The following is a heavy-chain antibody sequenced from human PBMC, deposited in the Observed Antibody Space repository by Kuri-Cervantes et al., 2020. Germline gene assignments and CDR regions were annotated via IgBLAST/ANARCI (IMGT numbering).Heavy chain of an antibody. CDR2: IYYSGST. J-gene: IGHJ6*02. V-gene: IGHV4-31*03. Sequence: SETLSLTSTVSGGSISSGGYYWSWIRQHPGKGLEWIGYIYYSGSTYYNPSLKSRVTISVDTSKNQFSLKLSSVTAADMAVYYCARRTWGDYGMDVWGQGTMVTVSS. CDR1: GGSISSGGYY. D-gene: IGHD3-10*01. CDR3: ARRTWGDYGMDV.